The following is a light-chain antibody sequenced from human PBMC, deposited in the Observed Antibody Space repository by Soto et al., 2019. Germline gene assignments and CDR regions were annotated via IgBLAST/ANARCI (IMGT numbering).Light chain of an antibody. CDR3: AAWDDSLSAWV. Sequence: QSVLTQPPSASGTPGQRVTISCSGSGSNIGSNYVYWYQQLPGTAPKLLIYRNNQRPSGVPDRFSGSKSGTSASLAISGLRSEDEADYYCAAWDDSLSAWVFGGGTKLTVL. CDR2: RNN. V-gene: IGLV1-47*01. CDR1: GSNIGSNY. J-gene: IGLJ3*02.